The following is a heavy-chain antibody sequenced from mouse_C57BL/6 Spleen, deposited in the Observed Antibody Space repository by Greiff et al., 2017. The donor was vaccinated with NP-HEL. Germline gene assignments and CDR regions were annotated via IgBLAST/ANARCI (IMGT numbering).Heavy chain of an antibody. CDR2: IDPSDSYT. Sequence: QVQLQQPGAELVMPGASVKLSCKASGYTFTSYWMHWVKQRPGQGLEWIGEIDPSDSYTNYNQKFKGKSTLTVDKSSSTAYMQLSSLTSEDSAVYYCARVGATIDYWGQGTTLTVSS. V-gene: IGHV1-69*01. CDR1: GYTFTSYW. J-gene: IGHJ2*01. CDR3: ARVGATIDY. D-gene: IGHD6-1*01.